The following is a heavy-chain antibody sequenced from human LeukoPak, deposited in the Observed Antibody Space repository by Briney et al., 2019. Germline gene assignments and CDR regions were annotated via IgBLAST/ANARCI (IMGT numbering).Heavy chain of an antibody. V-gene: IGHV6-1*01. CDR1: GDSVSSNSAA. CDR2: TYYRSRWYT. D-gene: IGHD6-19*01. CDR3: AKEIRDQQW. Sequence: SQTLSLTCVISGDSVSSNSAAWNWIRQSPSRGLEWLGRTYYRSRWYTEYATSVKSRITISPDTSKSQFSLQLTSVTPEDTAVYYCAKEIRDQQWWGQGSLVTVSS. J-gene: IGHJ4*02.